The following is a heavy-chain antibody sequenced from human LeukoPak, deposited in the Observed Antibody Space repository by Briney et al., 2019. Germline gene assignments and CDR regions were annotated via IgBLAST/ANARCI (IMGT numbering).Heavy chain of an antibody. CDR1: GGSFSSYA. Sequence: SVKVSCKASGGSFSSYAISWVRQAPGQGLEWMGRIIPILGIAKYAQRFQGRVTITADKTTRTAYMELSSLRSEDMAVYYCARERSENWGSLTYAYDIWGQGTMVTVSS. D-gene: IGHD7-27*01. J-gene: IGHJ3*02. CDR2: IIPILGIA. CDR3: ARERSENWGSLTYAYDI. V-gene: IGHV1-69*04.